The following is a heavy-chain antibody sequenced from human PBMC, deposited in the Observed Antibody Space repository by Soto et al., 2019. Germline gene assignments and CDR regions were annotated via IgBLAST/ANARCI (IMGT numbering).Heavy chain of an antibody. CDR2: TNPKSGVT. CDR1: GYSFTGYF. V-gene: IGHV1-2*02. CDR3: ARAHVRLQLGSSDY. J-gene: IGHJ4*02. Sequence: QVQLVQSGAEVKKPGASVKVSCKASGYSFTGYFMHWVRQVPGQGLEWMGWTNPKSGVTKYPQKFRGRVTMTRDTSISTAYMELTSLRSDDTAVYYCARAHVRLQLGSSDYWGQGTLVTVSS. D-gene: IGHD6-25*01.